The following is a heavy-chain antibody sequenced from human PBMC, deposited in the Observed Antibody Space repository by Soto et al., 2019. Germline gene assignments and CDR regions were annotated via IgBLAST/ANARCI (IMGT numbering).Heavy chain of an antibody. CDR3: AIVDDSSGHYYAPLDH. CDR2: ITGSGGTT. J-gene: IGHJ4*02. V-gene: IGHV3-23*01. Sequence: EVQLLESGGGLVQPGESLRLSCAASGFTFNNYVMNWVREAPGKGLEWVSVITGSGGTTYYADSVKGRFTISRDNSKETLYLQMNNLRDDYTATYYCAIVDDSSGHYYAPLDHWGQVLLFMVSS. D-gene: IGHD3-22*01. CDR1: GFTFNNYV.